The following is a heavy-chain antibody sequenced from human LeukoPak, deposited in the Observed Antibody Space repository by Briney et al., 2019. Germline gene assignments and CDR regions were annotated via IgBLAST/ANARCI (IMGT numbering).Heavy chain of an antibody. Sequence: ASVKVSCKASGYTFTSYAMHWVRQAPGQRLEWMGWINAGNGNTKYSQKFQGRVTITRDTSASTAYMELSSLRSEDTAVYYCARSDSSGYLLYYYYGMDVWGQGTTATVSS. CDR3: ARSDSSGYLLYYYYGMDV. J-gene: IGHJ6*02. CDR1: GYTFTSYA. V-gene: IGHV1-3*01. D-gene: IGHD3-22*01. CDR2: INAGNGNT.